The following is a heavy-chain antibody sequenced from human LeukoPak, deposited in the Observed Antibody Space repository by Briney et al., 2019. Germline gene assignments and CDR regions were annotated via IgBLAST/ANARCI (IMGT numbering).Heavy chain of an antibody. CDR1: GGSFSGYY. J-gene: IGHJ4*02. D-gene: IGHD3-10*01. CDR2: INHSGST. Sequence: PSETLSLTCAVYGGSFSGYYWIWIRQPPGKGLEWIGEINHSGSTNYNPSLKTRLTISVATSKNQCSLKLSSVTAADTAVYYCARAGFGELDYWGQGTLVTVSS. V-gene: IGHV4-34*01. CDR3: ARAGFGELDY.